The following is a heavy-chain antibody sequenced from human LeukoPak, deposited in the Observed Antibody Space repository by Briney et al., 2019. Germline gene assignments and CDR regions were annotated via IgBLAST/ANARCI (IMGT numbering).Heavy chain of an antibody. J-gene: IGHJ4*02. CDR1: GYTFTGYY. CDR2: INPNSGGT. V-gene: IGHV1-2*02. Sequence: GASVKVSCKASGYTFTGYYMHWVRQAPGQGLEWMGWINPNSGGTNYAQKFQGRVTMTRDTSISTAYMELSRLRSDDTAVYYCARASTRISSTPGYWGQGTLVTVSS. CDR3: ARASTRISSTPGY. D-gene: IGHD3-3*02.